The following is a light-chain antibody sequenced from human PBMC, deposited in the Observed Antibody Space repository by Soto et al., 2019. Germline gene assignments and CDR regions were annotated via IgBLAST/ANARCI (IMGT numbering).Light chain of an antibody. CDR3: YSYAGSYTWV. CDR2: DVS. J-gene: IGLJ3*02. CDR1: SSDVGGYNY. Sequence: QSALTQPRSVSGSPGQSVTMSCTGTSSDVGGYNYVSWYQQHPGKAPKLMIYDVSKRPSGVPDRFSGSKSGNTASLTISGLQAEDEADYYCYSYAGSYTWVFGGGTKLTVL. V-gene: IGLV2-11*01.